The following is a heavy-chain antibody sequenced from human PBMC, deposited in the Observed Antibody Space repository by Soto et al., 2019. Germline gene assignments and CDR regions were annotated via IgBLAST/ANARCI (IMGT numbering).Heavy chain of an antibody. CDR1: GFTFSNAW. D-gene: IGHD4-17*01. CDR3: TGHYGDYYDY. Sequence: EVQLVESGGGLVKPGGSLRLSCAASGFTFSNAWMSWVRQAPGKGLEWVGRIESKTDGGTTDYAAPVKGRFTISSDDSKNTLYLQMNSLKTEDTAVYYCTGHYGDYYDYWGQGTLVTVSS. CDR2: IESKTDGGTT. V-gene: IGHV3-15*04. J-gene: IGHJ4*02.